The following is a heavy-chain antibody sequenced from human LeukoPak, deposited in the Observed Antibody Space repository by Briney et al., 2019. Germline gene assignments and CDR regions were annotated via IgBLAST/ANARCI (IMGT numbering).Heavy chain of an antibody. CDR2: INHSGST. CDR1: GGSFSGYY. CDR3: ARGASSSDPTLVIVVASFDY. V-gene: IGHV4-34*01. Sequence: SETLSLTCAVYGGSFSGYYWSWIRQPPGKGLEWIGEINHSGSTNYNPSLKSRVTISVDTSKNQFSLKLSSVTAADTAVYYCARGASSSDPTLVIVVASFDYWGQGTLVTVSS. J-gene: IGHJ4*02. D-gene: IGHD6-19*01.